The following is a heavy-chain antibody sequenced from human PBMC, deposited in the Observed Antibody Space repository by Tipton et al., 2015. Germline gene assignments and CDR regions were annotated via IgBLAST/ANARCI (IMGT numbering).Heavy chain of an antibody. D-gene: IGHD4-17*01. CDR2: ISHSGNT. CDR3: ARGTYGGYIQSH. CDR1: AYSISSDYY. J-gene: IGHJ4*02. Sequence: TLSLTCAVSAYSISSDYYWGWIRQPPGKGLEWIGSISHSGNTYYNPSLKSRVTISVDTSKNQFSLNLTSVTAADTAFYYCARGTYGGYIQSHWGQGTPVTVSS. V-gene: IGHV4-38-2*01.